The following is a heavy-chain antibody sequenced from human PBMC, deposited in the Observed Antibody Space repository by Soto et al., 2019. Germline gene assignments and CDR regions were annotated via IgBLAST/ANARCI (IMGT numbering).Heavy chain of an antibody. Sequence: LRLSCAASGFTFSSYAMSWVRQAPGKGLEWVSAISGSGGSTYYADPVKGRFTISRDNSKNTLYLQMNSLRAEDTAVYYCAKGRERGVQLWPHYYYGMDVWGQGTTVTVSS. CDR3: AKGRERGVQLWPHYYYGMDV. V-gene: IGHV3-23*01. CDR2: ISGSGGST. CDR1: GFTFSSYA. D-gene: IGHD5-18*01. J-gene: IGHJ6*02.